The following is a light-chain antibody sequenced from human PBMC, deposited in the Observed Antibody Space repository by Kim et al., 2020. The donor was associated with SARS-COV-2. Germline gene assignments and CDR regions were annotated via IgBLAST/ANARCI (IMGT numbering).Light chain of an antibody. CDR1: NIGSKT. CDR2: YDS. V-gene: IGLV3-21*04. Sequence: SYELTQPPSVSVAPGKTATMTCGGNNIGSKTVQWYQQKPGQAPVLVIYYDSDRPSGIPERFSGSNSGNTATLTISRVEAGDEADYYCQVWDSSSDHSGVF. J-gene: IGLJ3*02. CDR3: QVWDSSSDHSGV.